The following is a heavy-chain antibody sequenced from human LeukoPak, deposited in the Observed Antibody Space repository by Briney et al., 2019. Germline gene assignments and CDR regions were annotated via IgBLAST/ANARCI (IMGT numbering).Heavy chain of an antibody. Sequence: PGGSLRLSCAASGFTFDDYAMHWVRQAPGKGLECVSLISWDGDSTYYSDSVKGRFTISRDNNKNSLYLQMNSLRAEDTAVYYCARGDYGSGSYYNTYQFDYWGQGTLVTVSS. CDR2: ISWDGDST. CDR3: ARGDYGSGSYYNTYQFDY. CDR1: GFTFDDYA. V-gene: IGHV3-43D*03. J-gene: IGHJ4*02. D-gene: IGHD3-10*01.